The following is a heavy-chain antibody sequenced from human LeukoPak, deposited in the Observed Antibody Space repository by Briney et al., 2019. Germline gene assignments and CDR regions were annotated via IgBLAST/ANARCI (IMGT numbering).Heavy chain of an antibody. CDR1: GFTFNSYG. Sequence: HPGGSLRLSCAASGFTFNSYGMHWVRQAPGKGLEYVSAISSNGGSTYYANSVKGRFTISRDNSKSTLYLQMGSLRAEDMAVYYCARAPYDFWSGYSHYYMDVWGKGTTVTVSS. CDR2: ISSNGGST. CDR3: ARAPYDFWSGYSHYYMDV. D-gene: IGHD3-3*01. J-gene: IGHJ6*03. V-gene: IGHV3-64*01.